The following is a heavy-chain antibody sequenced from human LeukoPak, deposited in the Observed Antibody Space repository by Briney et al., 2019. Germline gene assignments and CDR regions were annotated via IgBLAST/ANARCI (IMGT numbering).Heavy chain of an antibody. Sequence: SETLSLTCAVSGYSISSGYYWGWIRQPPGKGLEWIGRIYHSGSTYYNPSRKSRVTISVDTSTNQFSLKLSSVTAADTAVYYCASSTAYDFWSGYQNWSDPWGQGTLVTVSS. CDR2: IYHSGST. J-gene: IGHJ5*02. CDR1: GYSISSGYY. CDR3: ASSTAYDFWSGYQNWSDP. V-gene: IGHV4-38-2*01. D-gene: IGHD3-3*01.